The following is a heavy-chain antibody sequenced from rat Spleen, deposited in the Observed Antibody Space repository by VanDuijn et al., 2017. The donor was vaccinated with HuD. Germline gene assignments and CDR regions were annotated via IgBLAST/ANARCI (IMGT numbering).Heavy chain of an antibody. CDR1: GFTFSNYD. Sequence: EVQLVESGGGLVQPGRSLKLSCTASGFTFSNYDMAWVRQAPTKGLEWVASISYDGTATYYLDSVRGRFTVSRDNAKSTLYLQMDSLSSDDTATYYCARYGSFDNWFAFWGQGTLVTVSS. J-gene: IGHJ3*01. CDR2: ISYDGTAT. V-gene: IGHV5-17*01. D-gene: IGHD1-12*02. CDR3: ARYGSFDNWFAF.